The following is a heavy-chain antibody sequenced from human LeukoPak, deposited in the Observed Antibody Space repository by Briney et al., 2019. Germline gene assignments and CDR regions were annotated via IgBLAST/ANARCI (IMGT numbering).Heavy chain of an antibody. CDR2: INHSGST. V-gene: IGHV4-34*01. Sequence: SETLSLTCTVYGGSFSGYYWSWIRQPPGKGLEWIGEINHSGSTNYNPSLKSRVTISVDTSKNQFSLKLSSVTAADTAVYYYARSSIAVAGGPFDYWGQGTLVTVSS. D-gene: IGHD6-19*01. CDR1: GGSFSGYY. J-gene: IGHJ4*02. CDR3: ARSSIAVAGGPFDY.